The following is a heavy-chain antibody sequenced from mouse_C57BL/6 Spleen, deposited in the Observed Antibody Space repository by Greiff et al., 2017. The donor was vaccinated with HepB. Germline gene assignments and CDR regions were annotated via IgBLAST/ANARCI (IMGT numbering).Heavy chain of an antibody. CDR2: IHPNSGST. CDR3: ARSGDYPVAY. Sequence: QVQLQQPGAELVKPGASVKLSCKASGYTFTSYWMHWVKQRPGQGLEWIGMIHPNSGSTNYNEKFKSKATLTVDKSSSTAYMQLSSLTSEDSAVYYCARSGDYPVAYWGQGTLVTVSA. J-gene: IGHJ3*01. CDR1: GYTFTSYW. D-gene: IGHD2-4*01. V-gene: IGHV1-64*01.